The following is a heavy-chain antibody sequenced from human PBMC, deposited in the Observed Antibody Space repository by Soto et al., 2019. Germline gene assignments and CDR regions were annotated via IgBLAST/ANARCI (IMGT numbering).Heavy chain of an antibody. Sequence: GGSLRLSCAASGFTFSNYWMHWVRQAPGKGPVWVSRINGDGSSISYAESVKGRFTISRDNGKNTLFLQMNSLRAEDMAVYYCTRSAYSSGFAPWGQGTLVTVSS. V-gene: IGHV3-74*01. J-gene: IGHJ5*02. CDR2: INGDGSSI. CDR1: GFTFSNYW. CDR3: TRSAYSSGFAP. D-gene: IGHD6-19*01.